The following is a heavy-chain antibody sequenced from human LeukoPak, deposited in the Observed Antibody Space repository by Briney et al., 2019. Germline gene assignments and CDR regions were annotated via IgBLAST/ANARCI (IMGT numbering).Heavy chain of an antibody. CDR2: INHSGST. J-gene: IGHJ4*02. CDR1: GGSFSGYY. D-gene: IGHD5-24*01. CDR3: ARGSRSDY. Sequence: SETLSLTCAVYGGSFSGYYWSWIRQPPGKGLEWIGEINHSGSTNYNPSLKSRVTISVDTSKNQFSLKLSSVTAADTAVYYCARGSRSDYWGQGTLVTVSS. V-gene: IGHV4-34*01.